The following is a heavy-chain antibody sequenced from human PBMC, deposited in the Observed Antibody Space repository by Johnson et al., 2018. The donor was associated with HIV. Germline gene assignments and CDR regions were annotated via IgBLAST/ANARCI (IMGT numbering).Heavy chain of an antibody. CDR3: ARVVSSRTSPPDI. CDR1: GFTFSDYY. J-gene: IGHJ3*02. V-gene: IGHV3-11*04. D-gene: IGHD6-6*01. Sequence: QVHLVESGGGLVKPGGSLRLSCAASGFTFSDYYMSWIRQAPGKGLEWVSYISSSGSTIYYAASVNGRFTIYRDNAKNSLYLQMNILRAEDTAVYYCARVVSSRTSPPDIWGQGTMVTVSS. CDR2: ISSSGSTI.